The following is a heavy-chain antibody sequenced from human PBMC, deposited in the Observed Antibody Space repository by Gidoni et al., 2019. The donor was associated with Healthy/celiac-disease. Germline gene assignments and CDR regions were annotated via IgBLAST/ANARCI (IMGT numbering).Heavy chain of an antibody. CDR3: ARGGITMILERWGRAAFDI. J-gene: IGHJ3*02. V-gene: IGHV4-34*01. Sequence: QVQLQQWGAGLLKPSETLSLTCAVSGGSFSGYYWSWIRQPPGKGLEWIGEINHSGSTNYNPSLKSRVTISVDTSKNQFSLKLSSVTAADTAVYYCARGGITMILERWGRAAFDIWGQGTMVTVSS. CDR1: GGSFSGYY. CDR2: INHSGST. D-gene: IGHD3-22*01.